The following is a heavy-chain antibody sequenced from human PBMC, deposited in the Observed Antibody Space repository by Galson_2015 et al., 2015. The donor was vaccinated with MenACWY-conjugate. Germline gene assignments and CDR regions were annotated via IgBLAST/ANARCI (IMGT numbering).Heavy chain of an antibody. Sequence: SLRLSCAASGFTFSSYRMNWVRQTPGKGLEWVSCIGGSGNYISYADSVKGRFTISRDNAKNSLYLQMNSLRADDTAVYYCARDFIRRDSGALWGQGTLVTVSS. CDR2: IGGSGNYI. D-gene: IGHD1-26*01. V-gene: IGHV3-21*01. CDR3: ARDFIRRDSGAL. J-gene: IGHJ4*02. CDR1: GFTFSSYR.